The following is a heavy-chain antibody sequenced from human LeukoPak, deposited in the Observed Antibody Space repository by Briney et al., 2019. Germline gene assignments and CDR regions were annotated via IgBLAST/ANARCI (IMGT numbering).Heavy chain of an antibody. Sequence: GGSLRLSCAASGFSLSKVWMSWVRQAPGRGLEWVGHIKTKTDGGTTEYAAPVRGRFTISRDDSEDTLYLQMNSLKTEDTAVYYCTTVDYGDLTPAASSDYWGQGTLVTVSS. CDR1: GFSLSKVW. J-gene: IGHJ4*02. CDR3: TTVDYGDLTPAASSDY. D-gene: IGHD4-17*01. CDR2: IKTKTDGGTT. V-gene: IGHV3-15*01.